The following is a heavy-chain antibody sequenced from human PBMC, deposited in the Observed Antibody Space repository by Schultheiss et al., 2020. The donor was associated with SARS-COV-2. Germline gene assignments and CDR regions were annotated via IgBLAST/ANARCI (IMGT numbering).Heavy chain of an antibody. J-gene: IGHJ6*02. Sequence: GGSLRLSCAASGFTFSSYWMSWVRQAPGKGLEWVAVISYDGSNKYYADSVKGRFTISRDNSKNTLYLQMNSLRAEDTALYYCARDYGGSSSFLRYYYYGMDVWGQGTTVTVSS. CDR1: GFTFSSYW. CDR2: ISYDGSNK. CDR3: ARDYGGSSSFLRYYYYGMDV. D-gene: IGHD6-6*01. V-gene: IGHV3-30-3*01.